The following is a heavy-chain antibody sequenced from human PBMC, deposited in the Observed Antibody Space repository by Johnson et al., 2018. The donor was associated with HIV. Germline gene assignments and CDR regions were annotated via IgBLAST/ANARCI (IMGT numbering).Heavy chain of an antibody. CDR1: GFTFSSYA. D-gene: IGHD3-3*01. J-gene: IGHJ3*02. CDR3: ARDALLRFLEWFI. Sequence: QMQLVESGGGLVQPGGSLRLSCAASGFTFSSYAMHWVRQAPGKGLEWVAVISYDGSIKYYGDSVKGRFTISRDNSKNTLYLQMNSLRVEDTAVYYCARDALLRFLEWFIWGQGTMVTVSS. CDR2: ISYDGSIK. V-gene: IGHV3-30*04.